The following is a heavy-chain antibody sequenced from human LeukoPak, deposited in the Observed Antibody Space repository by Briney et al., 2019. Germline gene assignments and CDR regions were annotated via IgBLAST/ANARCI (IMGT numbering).Heavy chain of an antibody. CDR1: GFIFSTSP. Sequence: GRSLRLSCAASGFIFSTSPMHWVRQAPGKGLEWVAVVSSDGSSEDSTDSVKGRFTISRDNSNNLLYLQMNSLRPEDTAMYYCARGMRQIDDAFDLWGQGIMVTVSS. D-gene: IGHD6-25*01. CDR3: ARGMRQIDDAFDL. J-gene: IGHJ3*01. V-gene: IGHV3-30-3*01. CDR2: VSSDGSSE.